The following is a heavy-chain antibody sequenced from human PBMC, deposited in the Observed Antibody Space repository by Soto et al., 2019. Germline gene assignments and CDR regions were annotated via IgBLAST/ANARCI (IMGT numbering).Heavy chain of an antibody. Sequence: PSESLSRTCTVAGRSISSYYCSWILQPAGKGLGWIGRLYTRWSTNYNPSRKSRVTMSVDTSKNQFSLKLSSVTAADPAVYYCARDLASSGWPNWFDPWGQGTLVTVSS. CDR1: GRSISSYY. V-gene: IGHV4-4*07. J-gene: IGHJ5*02. D-gene: IGHD6-19*01. CDR2: LYTRWST. CDR3: ARDLASSGWPNWFDP.